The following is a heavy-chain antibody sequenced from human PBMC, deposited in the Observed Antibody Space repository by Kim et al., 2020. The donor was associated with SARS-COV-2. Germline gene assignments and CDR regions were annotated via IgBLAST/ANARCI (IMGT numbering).Heavy chain of an antibody. Sequence: YGNSVKSRFTISRDNSKNALYQQMNSLRAENTAVYYCAKEQWLQPNLADYWGQGTLVTVSS. V-gene: IGHV3-23*01. CDR3: AKEQWLQPNLADY. J-gene: IGHJ4*02. D-gene: IGHD5-12*01.